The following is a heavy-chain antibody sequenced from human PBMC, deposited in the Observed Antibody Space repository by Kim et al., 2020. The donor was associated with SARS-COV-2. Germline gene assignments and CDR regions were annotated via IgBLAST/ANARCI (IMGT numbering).Heavy chain of an antibody. Sequence: ASVKVSCKASGYTCTSSHIQWVRQAPGQGLEWMGIINPSGGSTIYAQKLQGRVTMTRDTSTGTVYMELSSLRSEDTALYYCARGTWGGGGWGYGSGQYNRFDPWGQGTLVTVSS. CDR1: GYTCTSSH. V-gene: IGHV1-46*03. D-gene: IGHD3-10*01. CDR3: ARGTWGGGGWGYGSGQYNRFDP. CDR2: INPSGGST. J-gene: IGHJ5*02.